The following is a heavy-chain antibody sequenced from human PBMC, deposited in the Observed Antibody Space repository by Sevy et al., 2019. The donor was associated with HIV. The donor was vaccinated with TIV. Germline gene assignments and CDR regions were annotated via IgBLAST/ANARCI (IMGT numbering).Heavy chain of an antibody. CDR2: ISASSSM. V-gene: IGHV3-21*01. J-gene: IGHJ3*02. D-gene: IGHD4-17*01. CDR1: GFSFSSYS. CDR3: AGGWHDYGEYEPDAFDI. Sequence: GGSLRLSCVASGFSFSSYSMNWVRQAPGKGLEWVSSISASSSMYYADSVKGRFTISRDNAKNSLYLQMNSLRAEDTAVYYCAGGWHDYGEYEPDAFDIWGQGTMVTVSS.